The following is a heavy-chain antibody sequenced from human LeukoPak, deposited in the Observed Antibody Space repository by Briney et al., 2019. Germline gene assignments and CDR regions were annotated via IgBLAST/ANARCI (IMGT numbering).Heavy chain of an antibody. CDR1: GIIMTKYW. Sequence: GGSLRLSCAASGIIMTKYWMTWVRQVPGKGLEWVVTIKQDGSEKYYVDSVKGRFTISRDNAKSSLSLQMNSLRVDDTAVYYCARDASALHWGQGARVTVSS. V-gene: IGHV3-7*01. D-gene: IGHD3-3*01. CDR3: ARDASALH. CDR2: IKQDGSEK. J-gene: IGHJ4*02.